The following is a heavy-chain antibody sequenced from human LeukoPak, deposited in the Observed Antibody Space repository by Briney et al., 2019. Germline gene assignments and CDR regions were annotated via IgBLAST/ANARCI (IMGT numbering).Heavy chain of an antibody. CDR1: GFTFSDYY. Sequence: GGSLRLSSAASGFTFSDYYMSWIRQAPGKGLEWVSYISSSGSTIYYADSVKGRFTISRDNAKNSLYLQMNSLRAEDTAVYYCARDRAVAESSYWYFDLWGRGTLVTVSS. V-gene: IGHV3-11*01. D-gene: IGHD6-19*01. CDR3: ARDRAVAESSYWYFDL. J-gene: IGHJ2*01. CDR2: ISSSGSTI.